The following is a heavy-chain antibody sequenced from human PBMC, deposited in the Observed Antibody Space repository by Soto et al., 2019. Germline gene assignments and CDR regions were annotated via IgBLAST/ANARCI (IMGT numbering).Heavy chain of an antibody. Sequence: EVQLVESGGGLVQPGGSLRLSCAASGFTVSSNYMSWVRQAPGKGLEWVSVIYSGGSTYYADSVKGRFTISRDNSKNTLYLQMNSLRAEDTAVYYCAREPAFTYCGGDRCYFDYWGQGTLVTVSS. CDR2: IYSGGST. J-gene: IGHJ4*02. CDR3: AREPAFTYCGGDRCYFDY. V-gene: IGHV3-66*01. CDR1: GFTVSSNY. D-gene: IGHD2-21*01.